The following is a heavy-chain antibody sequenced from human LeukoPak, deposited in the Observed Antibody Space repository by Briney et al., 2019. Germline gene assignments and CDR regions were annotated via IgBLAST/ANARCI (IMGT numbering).Heavy chain of an antibody. CDR3: ARETYDSSGSLDY. V-gene: IGHV3-21*01. J-gene: IGHJ4*02. Sequence: GGSLRLSCAASGFIFSSFVMNWVRQAPGKGLEWGSSISSSSSYIYYADSVKGRFTISRDNAKHSLYLQMNTLRAEDTALYYCARETYDSSGSLDYWGQGTLVTVSS. CDR1: GFIFSSFV. D-gene: IGHD3-22*01. CDR2: ISSSSSYI.